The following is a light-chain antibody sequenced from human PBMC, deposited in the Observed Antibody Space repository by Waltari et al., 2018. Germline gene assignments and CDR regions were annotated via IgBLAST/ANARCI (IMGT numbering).Light chain of an antibody. CDR1: QSVSSY. CDR3: QHRIDWPHT. V-gene: IGKV3-11*01. Sequence: EIVLTQSPATLSLSPGERATLSCRASQSVSSYLDWYQQKPGQAPRLLIYEASNRATGIPARFSGSGSGTDFTLTISSLEPEDFAVYYCQHRIDWPHTFGQGTKLEIK. J-gene: IGKJ2*01. CDR2: EAS.